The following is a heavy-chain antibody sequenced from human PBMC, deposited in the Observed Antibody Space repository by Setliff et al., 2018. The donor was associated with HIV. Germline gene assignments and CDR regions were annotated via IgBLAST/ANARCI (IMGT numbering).Heavy chain of an antibody. CDR3: ARHSGVASPNWFDP. V-gene: IGHV4-4*09. Sequence: SETLSLTCTVSGASISSYYWNWIRQPPGKGLEWIGFIFASGDTKYNPSLQSRVSMSIDTSKNQFSLKLSSVTAADTAMYYCARHSGVASPNWFDPWGQGTLVTVS. CDR1: GASISSYY. D-gene: IGHD3-10*01. J-gene: IGHJ5*02. CDR2: IFASGDT.